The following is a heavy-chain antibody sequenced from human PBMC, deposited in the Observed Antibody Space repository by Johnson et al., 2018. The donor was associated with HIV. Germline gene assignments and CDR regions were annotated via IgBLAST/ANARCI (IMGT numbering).Heavy chain of an antibody. J-gene: IGHJ3*02. CDR2: ISYDGSNR. CDR3: ARVIMTVVGGDAFDI. V-gene: IGHV3-30*19. CDR1: GFTFSIYG. D-gene: IGHD3-22*01. Sequence: QVQLVESGGGVVQPGGSLRLSCAASGFTFSIYGMHWVRPAPGKGLEWVAVISYDGSNRYYADSVKGRFTISRDKSKNTLYLQMKSLRAEDTALYHCARVIMTVVGGDAFDIWGQGTMVTVSS.